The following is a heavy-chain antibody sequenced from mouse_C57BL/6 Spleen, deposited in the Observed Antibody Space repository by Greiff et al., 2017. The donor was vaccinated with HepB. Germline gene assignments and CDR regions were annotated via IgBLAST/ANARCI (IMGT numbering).Heavy chain of an antibody. V-gene: IGHV1-15*01. CDR2: IDPETGGT. Sequence: QVQLQQPGAELVRPGASVTLSCKASGYTFTDYEMHWVKQTPVHGLEWIGAIDPETGGTAYNQKFKGKAILTADKSSSTAYMELRSLTSEDSAVYYCTLVITTVVDGNYWGQGTTLTVSS. CDR1: GYTFTDYE. D-gene: IGHD1-1*01. J-gene: IGHJ2*01. CDR3: TLVITTVVDGNY.